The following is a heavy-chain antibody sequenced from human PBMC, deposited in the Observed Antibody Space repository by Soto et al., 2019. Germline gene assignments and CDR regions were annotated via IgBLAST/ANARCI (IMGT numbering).Heavy chain of an antibody. CDR1: GGSLSGYY. CDR2: VKDGGHT. Sequence: QVQLQQWGAGLLKPSETLSLNCAVTGGSLSGYYWSWIRQPPGKGLEWIGEVKDGGHTNYSPSLRGXXTXSXXTSNNQFSLRLNSVTAADTGVYSCARGQEGVVATHWDQGSLVTVSS. J-gene: IGHJ4*02. D-gene: IGHD5-12*01. CDR3: ARGQEGVVATH. V-gene: IGHV4-34*01.